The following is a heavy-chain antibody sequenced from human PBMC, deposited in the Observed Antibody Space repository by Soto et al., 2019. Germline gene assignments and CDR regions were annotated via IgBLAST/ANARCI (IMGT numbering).Heavy chain of an antibody. V-gene: IGHV4-31*03. D-gene: IGHD5-18*01. CDR1: GGSISRGGYY. Sequence: QVQLQESGPGLVTPSETLSLTCIVSGGSISRGGYYWAWIRQQPGKGLEWIGHIYHSGSTYYNPSLKSRVTMSVDTSKNHFSLRLSSVTAADTAVYYCARDGYTYGSNAYDIWGQGTMVTVS. J-gene: IGHJ3*02. CDR3: ARDGYTYGSNAYDI. CDR2: IYHSGST.